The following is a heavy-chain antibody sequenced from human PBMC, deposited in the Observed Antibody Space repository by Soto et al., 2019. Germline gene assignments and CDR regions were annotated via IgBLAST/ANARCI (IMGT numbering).Heavy chain of an antibody. CDR2: IFSSGTT. CDR1: GDSISSGNKY. V-gene: IGHV4-30-4*01. J-gene: IGHJ6*02. CDR3: AGAPPPFDYYYAMDV. D-gene: IGHD3-9*01. Sequence: PSETLSLTCTVSGDSISSGNKYWSWIRQPPGKGLEWIGYIFSSGTTYYNPSLKSRLTMSLDASQNQFSLKLNSLTDADTAVYFCAGAPPPFDYYYAMDVWGQGTTVTVPS.